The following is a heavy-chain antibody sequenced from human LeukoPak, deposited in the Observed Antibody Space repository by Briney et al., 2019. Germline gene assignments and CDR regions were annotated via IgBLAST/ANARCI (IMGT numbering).Heavy chain of an antibody. CDR3: AKTPMRYCSGGSCSTFDY. Sequence: GGSLRLSCAASGFTFSSYGMHWVRQAPGKGLEWVAVISYDGSNKYYADSVKGRFTISRDNSKNTLYLQMNSLRAEDTAVYYCAKTPMRYCSGGSCSTFDYWGQGTLVTVSS. J-gene: IGHJ4*02. V-gene: IGHV3-30*18. CDR1: GFTFSSYG. D-gene: IGHD2-15*01. CDR2: ISYDGSNK.